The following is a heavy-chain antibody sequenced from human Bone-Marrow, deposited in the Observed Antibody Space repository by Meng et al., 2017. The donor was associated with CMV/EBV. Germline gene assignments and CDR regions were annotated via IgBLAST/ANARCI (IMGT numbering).Heavy chain of an antibody. J-gene: IGHJ4*02. CDR3: ARGTSWEPVGVLAY. V-gene: IGHV1-46*01. CDR2: INPSGGST. D-gene: IGHD1-26*01. CDR1: GYTFTSYD. Sequence: ASVKVSCKASGYTFTSYDINWVRQATGQGLEWMGIINPSGGSTSYAQKFQGRVTMTRDTSTSTVYMELSSLRSEDTAVYYCARGTSWEPVGVLAYWGQGTLVT.